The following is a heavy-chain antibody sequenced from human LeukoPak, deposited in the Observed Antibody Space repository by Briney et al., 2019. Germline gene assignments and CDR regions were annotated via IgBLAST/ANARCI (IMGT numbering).Heavy chain of an antibody. V-gene: IGHV1-2*02. D-gene: IGHD1-26*01. J-gene: IGHJ4*02. Sequence: ASVKVSCKASGYTFTGYYMHWVRQAPGQGLEWMGWINPNSGGTNYAQKFQGRVTMTRDTSISTAYMELSSLRSEDTAVYYCAGGDSGSYVYWGQGTLVTVSS. CDR2: INPNSGGT. CDR3: AGGDSGSYVY. CDR1: GYTFTGYY.